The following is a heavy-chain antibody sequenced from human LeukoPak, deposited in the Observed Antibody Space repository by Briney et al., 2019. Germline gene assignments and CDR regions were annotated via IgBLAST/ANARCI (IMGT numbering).Heavy chain of an antibody. CDR3: ATGPYDFWSGYLFDY. CDR2: FDPEDGET. J-gene: IGHJ4*02. V-gene: IGHV1-24*01. D-gene: IGHD3-3*01. CDR1: GYTLTELS. Sequence: GASVKVSCKVSGYTLTELSMHWVRQAPGKGLEWMGGFDPEDGETIYAQKFQGRVTMTEDTSTDTAYMELSSLRSEDTAVYYRATGPYDFWSGYLFDYWGQGTLVTVSS.